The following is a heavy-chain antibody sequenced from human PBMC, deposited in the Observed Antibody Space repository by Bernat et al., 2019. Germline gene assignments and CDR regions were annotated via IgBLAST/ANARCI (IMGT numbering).Heavy chain of an antibody. CDR2: IYSGSST. V-gene: IGHV3-53*02. CDR3: ARDPTDYDILTASMENSAYGMDV. Sequence: EVQLVETGGGLIQPGGSLRLSCAASGFTVSSNYMSWVRQAPGKGLEWVSVIYSGSSTYYAGSVKGRFTISRDNSKNTLYLQMNSLRAEDTAVYYCARDPTDYDILTASMENSAYGMDVWGQGTTVTVSS. J-gene: IGHJ6*02. CDR1: GFTVSSNY. D-gene: IGHD3-9*01.